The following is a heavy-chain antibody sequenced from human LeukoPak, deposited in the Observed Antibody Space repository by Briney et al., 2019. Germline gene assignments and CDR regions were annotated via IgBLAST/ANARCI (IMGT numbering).Heavy chain of an antibody. D-gene: IGHD5-18*01. Sequence: PGRSLRLSCAASGFTFSDYALHWVRQAPGKGLECVAIISYDGSDKYYADSVKGRFTISRDNSKNTLYLQMNSLRAEDTAVYYCARPTGGYSYTYFDYWGQGTLVTVSP. CDR3: ARPTGGYSYTYFDY. J-gene: IGHJ4*02. CDR1: GFTFSDYA. V-gene: IGHV3-30*03. CDR2: ISYDGSDK.